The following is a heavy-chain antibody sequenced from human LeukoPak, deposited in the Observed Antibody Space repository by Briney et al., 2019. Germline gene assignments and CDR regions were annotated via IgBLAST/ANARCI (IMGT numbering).Heavy chain of an antibody. CDR3: ARDPRWYCSSTSCPDHYDY. Sequence: GGSLRLSCAASGFTFSSYSMKWVRQAPGKGLEWVSSISSSSSYIYYADSVKGRFTISRDNAKNSLYLQMNSLRAEDTAVYYCARDPRWYCSSTSCPDHYDYWGQGTLVTVSS. D-gene: IGHD2-2*01. CDR1: GFTFSSYS. V-gene: IGHV3-21*01. CDR2: ISSSSSYI. J-gene: IGHJ4*02.